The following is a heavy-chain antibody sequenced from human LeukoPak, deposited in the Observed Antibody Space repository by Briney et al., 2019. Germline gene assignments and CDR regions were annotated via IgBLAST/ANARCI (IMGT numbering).Heavy chain of an antibody. J-gene: IGHJ5*02. CDR1: GGSISSSSYY. CDR3: ARQSVAGTVWFDP. D-gene: IGHD6-19*01. V-gene: IGHV4-39*01. CDR2: IYYSGST. Sequence: SETLSLTCTVSGGSISSSSYYWGWIRQPPGKGLEWVGSIYYSGSTYYNPSLKSRVTISVDTSKNQFSLKLSSVTAADTAVYYCARQSVAGTVWFDPWGQGTLVTVSS.